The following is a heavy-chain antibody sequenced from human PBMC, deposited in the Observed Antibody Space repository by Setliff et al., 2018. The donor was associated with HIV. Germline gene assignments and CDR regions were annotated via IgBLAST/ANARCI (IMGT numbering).Heavy chain of an antibody. CDR3: ARVSCSSWYSIPLYYYYSMDV. J-gene: IGHJ6*03. CDR2: VSSRGDT. D-gene: IGHD6-13*01. CDR1: DSGTYY. Sequence: ETLSLTCTVSDSGTYYWSWIRQPAGKGLEWIGRVSSRGDTNYNPSLKSRVTTSVDTSKSQFSLKLSSVTAADTAVYYCARVSCSSWYSIPLYYYYSMDVWGKGTTVTVSS. V-gene: IGHV4-4*07.